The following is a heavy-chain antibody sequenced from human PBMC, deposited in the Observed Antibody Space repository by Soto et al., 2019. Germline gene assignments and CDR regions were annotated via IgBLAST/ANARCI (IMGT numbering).Heavy chain of an antibody. CDR2: ISYDGSNK. J-gene: IGHJ6*02. D-gene: IGHD3-22*01. V-gene: IGHV3-30-3*01. Sequence: HPGGSLRLSCAASGFTFSSYWMHWVRQAPGKGLEWVAVISYDGSNKYYADSVKGRFTISRDNSKNTLYLQMNSLRAEDTAVYYCARDRHYYDSRPNYYGLDVWGQGTTVTVSS. CDR1: GFTFSSYW. CDR3: ARDRHYYDSRPNYYGLDV.